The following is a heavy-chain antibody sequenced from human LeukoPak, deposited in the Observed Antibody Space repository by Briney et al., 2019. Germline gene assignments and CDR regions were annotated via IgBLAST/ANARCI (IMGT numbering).Heavy chain of an antibody. D-gene: IGHD1-26*01. V-gene: IGHV5-51*01. Sequence: GESLKISCKGSGYRFTNYWIGWVRQMPGKGLEWMGIIYAGDSDTRYSPSFQGQVTISADKSISTAYLQWSSLKASDTAMYYCARSIVGATNAFDIWGQGTMVTVSS. CDR2: IYAGDSDT. J-gene: IGHJ3*02. CDR1: GYRFTNYW. CDR3: ARSIVGATNAFDI.